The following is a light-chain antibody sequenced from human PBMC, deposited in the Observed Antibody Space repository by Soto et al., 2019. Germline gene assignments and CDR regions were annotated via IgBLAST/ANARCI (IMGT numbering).Light chain of an antibody. CDR3: QQYSTSPWT. CDR2: GAS. Sequence: EIVLTQSPGTLSLSPGERATLSCRASESVSVNYLAWYQQRPGQAPRLLIFGASSRATGVPDRFSGSGSGTECTLTISRLEAEDSAVYTCQQYSTSPWTFGQGTKVEIK. V-gene: IGKV3-20*01. CDR1: ESVSVNY. J-gene: IGKJ1*01.